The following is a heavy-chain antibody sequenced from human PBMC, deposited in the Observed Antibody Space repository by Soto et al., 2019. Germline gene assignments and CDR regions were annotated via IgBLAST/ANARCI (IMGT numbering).Heavy chain of an antibody. CDR3: ARADGDYVGWFDP. Sequence: QVQLQESGPGLVKPSETLSLTCTVSGGSISSYYWSWIRQPPGKGLEWIGYIYYSGSTNYNPSLKRRVTLSVDTSKTQFSLRLSYVTAADTAVYYCARADGDYVGWFDPWGQGTLVTVSS. D-gene: IGHD4-17*01. V-gene: IGHV4-59*01. CDR1: GGSISSYY. CDR2: IYYSGST. J-gene: IGHJ5*02.